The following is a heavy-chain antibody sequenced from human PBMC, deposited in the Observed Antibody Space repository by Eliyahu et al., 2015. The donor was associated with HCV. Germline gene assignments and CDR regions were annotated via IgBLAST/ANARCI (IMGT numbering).Heavy chain of an antibody. CDR1: GFSFGXXG. V-gene: IGHV3-49*04. J-gene: IGHJ4*02. D-gene: IGHD5-24*01. CDR2: IRSQTYGGAA. Sequence: EVQLVESGGGLVQPGRSLRLSCRTSGFSFGXXGIPWVRQAPGKGLEWIGFIRSQTYGGAADYAASVKDRFTISRDSSTSIAYLQMTDLQSDDTAIYYCAREGDGWLHPYYFDYWGLGTLVTVSS. CDR3: AREGDGWLHPYYFDY.